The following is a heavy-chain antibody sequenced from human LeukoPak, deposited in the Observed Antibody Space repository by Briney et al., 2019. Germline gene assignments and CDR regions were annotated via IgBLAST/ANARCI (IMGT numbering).Heavy chain of an antibody. V-gene: IGHV5-51*01. J-gene: IGHJ3*02. CDR3: ARQLLLRYDSSDAFDI. CDR1: GYSFTSYW. Sequence: GESLKISCKGSGYSFTSYWIGWVRQMPGKGLEWMGIIYPGDSDTRYSPSFQGQVTISADKSISTAYLQWSSLKASDTAMYYCARQLLLRYDSSDAFDIWGQGTMVTVSS. CDR2: IYPGDSDT. D-gene: IGHD3-22*01.